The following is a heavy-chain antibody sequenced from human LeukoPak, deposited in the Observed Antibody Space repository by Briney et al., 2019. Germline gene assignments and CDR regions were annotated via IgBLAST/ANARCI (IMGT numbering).Heavy chain of an antibody. Sequence: GGSLRLSCVASGFPFSSYWMTWVRQAPGKGLEWVANIKQDGSKKSFVDSVKGRFAISRDNAKNSLYLQMNSLRAEDTAIYYCTRVGYIDEGIDYWGQGTLVTVSS. CDR1: GFPFSSYW. D-gene: IGHD5-24*01. J-gene: IGHJ4*02. V-gene: IGHV3-7*04. CDR2: IKQDGSKK. CDR3: TRVGYIDEGIDY.